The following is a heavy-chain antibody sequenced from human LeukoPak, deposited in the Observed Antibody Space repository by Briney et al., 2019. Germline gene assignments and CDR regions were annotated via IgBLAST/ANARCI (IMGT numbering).Heavy chain of an antibody. CDR3: ASDPRDGGQNV. CDR1: GFNLTNYA. Sequence: GGSLRLSCTASGFNLTNYAMHWVRQAPGKGLEWVTLISYSGDNTYYADSVKGRFTFSRDRAKNTLYLQMNSLRPEDSAVYYCASDPRDGGQNVWGKGTMVTVSS. CDR2: ISYSGDNT. J-gene: IGHJ6*04. D-gene: IGHD5-24*01. V-gene: IGHV3-30*04.